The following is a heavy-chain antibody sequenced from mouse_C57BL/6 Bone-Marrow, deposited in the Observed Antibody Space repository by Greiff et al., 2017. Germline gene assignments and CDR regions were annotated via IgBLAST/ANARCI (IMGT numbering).Heavy chain of an antibody. J-gene: IGHJ2*01. V-gene: IGHV1-39*01. CDR2: INPNYGTT. CDR1: GYSFTDYN. D-gene: IGHD1-1*01. Sequence: EVQLQQSGPELVKPGASVKISCKASGYSFTDYNMNWVKQSNGKSLEWIGVINPNYGTTSYNEKFKGKATLTVDPSSSTAYMQLNSLTSEDSAVYYCARSRHYYGSTFFDYWGQGTTLTVSS. CDR3: ARSRHYYGSTFFDY.